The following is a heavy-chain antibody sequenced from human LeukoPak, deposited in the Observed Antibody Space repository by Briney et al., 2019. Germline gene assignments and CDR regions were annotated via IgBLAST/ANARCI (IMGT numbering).Heavy chain of an antibody. CDR2: INSNSGDT. V-gene: IGHV1-2*02. D-gene: IGHD1-26*01. CDR1: GYMFTGYY. J-gene: IGHJ4*02. Sequence: ASVTVSCKASGYMFTGYYIHWVRRAPGQGLEWMGWINSNSGDTKYAQKFQGRVTMARDTSITTVYMELNSLRSDDTAVYYCARDKSGIDYWGQGTLVTVSS. CDR3: ARDKSGIDY.